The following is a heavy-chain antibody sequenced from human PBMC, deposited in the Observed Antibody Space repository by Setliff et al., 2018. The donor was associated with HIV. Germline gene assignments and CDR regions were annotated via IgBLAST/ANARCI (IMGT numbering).Heavy chain of an antibody. CDR2: IFYTVST. J-gene: IGHJ6*03. D-gene: IGHD2-2*01. V-gene: IGHV4-59*11. CDR1: GGSISGHY. CDR3: VRGYCSSTTCYDDYYYMDV. Sequence: SETLSLTCTVSGGSISGHYWSWIRKPPGEGLEWIAYIFYTVSTNYNPSLKSRVTISVDTSKNQFFLKLSSVTAADTAVYYCVRGYCSSTTCYDDYYYMDVWGKGSTVTGSS.